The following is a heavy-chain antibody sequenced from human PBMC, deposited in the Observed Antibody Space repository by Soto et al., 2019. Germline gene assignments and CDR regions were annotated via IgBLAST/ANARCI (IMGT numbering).Heavy chain of an antibody. CDR3: ARATLAAAGTGWFDP. Sequence: PSDTLSLTCTDPGGSISSNNRSWIRQPPGKGLEWIGYIYYSGSTNYNPSLKSRVTISVDTSKNQFSLKLSSVTAADTAVYYCARATLAAAGTGWFDPWGQGTLVTVSS. CDR1: GGSISSNN. V-gene: IGHV4-59*07. D-gene: IGHD6-13*01. J-gene: IGHJ5*02. CDR2: IYYSGST.